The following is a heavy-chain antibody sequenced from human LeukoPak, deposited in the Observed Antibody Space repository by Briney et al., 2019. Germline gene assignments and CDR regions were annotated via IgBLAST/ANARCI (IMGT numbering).Heavy chain of an antibody. D-gene: IGHD3-10*01. J-gene: IGHJ6*02. V-gene: IGHV3-30*14. CDR1: GFTFSDYY. CDR2: ISYDGSQE. Sequence: GGSLRLSCAASGFTFSDYYMSWIRQAPGKGLEWVAVISYDGSQEYYADSVKGRFTISRDNSKNTLYLQMNSLRTEDTAVYYCARRWAPTSGNYFCMDVWGQGTTVIVSS. CDR3: ARRWAPTSGNYFCMDV.